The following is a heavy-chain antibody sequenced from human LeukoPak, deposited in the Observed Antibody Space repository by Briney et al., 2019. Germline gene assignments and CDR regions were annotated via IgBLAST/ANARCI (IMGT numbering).Heavy chain of an antibody. Sequence: ASVKVSCKVSGYTLTELSMHWVRQAPGKGLEWMGGFDPEDGETIYAQKFQGRVTMTEDTSTDTAYMELSSLRSEDTAVYYCATATNSGSYYSAFPDYWGQGTLVTVSS. J-gene: IGHJ4*02. D-gene: IGHD1-26*01. CDR3: ATATNSGSYYSAFPDY. CDR1: GYTLTELS. CDR2: FDPEDGET. V-gene: IGHV1-24*01.